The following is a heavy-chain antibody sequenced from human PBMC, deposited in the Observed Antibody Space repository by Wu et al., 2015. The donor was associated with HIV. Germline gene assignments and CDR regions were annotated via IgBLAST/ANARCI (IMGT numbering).Heavy chain of an antibody. CDR3: AIIFDSGYDSVDY. D-gene: IGHD5-12*01. Sequence: QVQLVQFGADVEKPGASVRVSCKASGYDFINYYIHWVRQAPGQGLEWMGWINPNSGGTNYAQKFQGRVTMTRDTSISTAYMELSRLRSDDTAVYYCAIIFDSGYDSVDYWGQGTLVTVSS. CDR1: GYDFINYY. J-gene: IGHJ4*02. V-gene: IGHV1-2*02. CDR2: INPNSGGT.